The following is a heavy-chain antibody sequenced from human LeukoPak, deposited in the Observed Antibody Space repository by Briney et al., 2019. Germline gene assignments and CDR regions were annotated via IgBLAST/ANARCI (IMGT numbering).Heavy chain of an antibody. CDR3: ARSGAVAGPDAFDI. D-gene: IGHD6-19*01. J-gene: IGHJ3*02. Sequence: SETLSLTCTVSGGSISSYYWSWIRQPPGKGLGWVGYIYYSGSTNYNPSLKSRVTISVDTSKNQFSLKLSSVTAADTAVYYCARSGAVAGPDAFDIWGQGTMVTVSS. V-gene: IGHV4-59*01. CDR2: IYYSGST. CDR1: GGSISSYY.